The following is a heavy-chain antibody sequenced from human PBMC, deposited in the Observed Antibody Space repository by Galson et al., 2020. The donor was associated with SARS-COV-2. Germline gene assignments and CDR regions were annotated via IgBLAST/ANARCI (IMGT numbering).Heavy chain of an antibody. Sequence: ETSETLSLTCTVSGGSISSGGYYWSWVRQHPGKGLEWIGYIYYSGSIYYNPSLKSRVSISVDTSKNQFSLRLYSVTPADTAVYYCARDKPAAVRGVTPYGMDVWGQGTTVTVSS. V-gene: IGHV4-31*03. J-gene: IGHJ6*02. CDR3: ARDKPAAVRGVTPYGMDV. D-gene: IGHD3-10*01. CDR1: GGSISSGGYY. CDR2: IYYSGSI.